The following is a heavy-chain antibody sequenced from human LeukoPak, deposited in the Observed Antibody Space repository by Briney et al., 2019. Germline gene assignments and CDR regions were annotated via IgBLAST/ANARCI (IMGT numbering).Heavy chain of an antibody. Sequence: SETLSLTCTVSGGSISSYYWSWIRQPPGKGLEWFGYIYYSGSTNYNPSLKSRVTISVDTSKNQFSLKLSSVTAADTAVYYCAREVVITVANWFDPWGQGTLVTVSS. V-gene: IGHV4-59*01. J-gene: IGHJ5*02. CDR1: GGSISSYY. CDR3: AREVVITVANWFDP. D-gene: IGHD3-22*01. CDR2: IYYSGST.